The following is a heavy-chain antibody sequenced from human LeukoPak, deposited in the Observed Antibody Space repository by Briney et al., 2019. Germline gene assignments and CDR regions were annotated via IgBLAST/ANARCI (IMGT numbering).Heavy chain of an antibody. V-gene: IGHV3-23*01. Sequence: GGSLRPSCGASGFTFSSYAMSWVRQAPGKGLEWVSAIGSGTYHADSVKGRFTISRDNSKNTLYLQMNSLRAEDTAVYYCARDRSTFFDYWGQGTLVTVSS. CDR3: ARDRSTFFDY. J-gene: IGHJ4*02. CDR2: IGSGT. D-gene: IGHD2/OR15-2a*01. CDR1: GFTFSSYA.